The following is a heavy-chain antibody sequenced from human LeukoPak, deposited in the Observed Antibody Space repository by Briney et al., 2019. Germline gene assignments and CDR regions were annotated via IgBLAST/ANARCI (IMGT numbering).Heavy chain of an antibody. Sequence: SETLSLTCTVSGGSISSYYWSWIRQPPGKGLEWIGSIYYSGSTYYNPSLRSRVTISVDRSKNQFSLKLSSVTATDTAVYYCARVGKLEPTSSFDYWGQGTLVTVSS. CDR1: GGSISSYY. D-gene: IGHD1-1*01. CDR3: ARVGKLEPTSSFDY. CDR2: IYYSGST. V-gene: IGHV4-59*12. J-gene: IGHJ4*02.